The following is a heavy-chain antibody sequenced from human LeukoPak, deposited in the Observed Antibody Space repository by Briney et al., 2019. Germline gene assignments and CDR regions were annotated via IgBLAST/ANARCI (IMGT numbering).Heavy chain of an antibody. CDR3: ARDPAYYVPDY. V-gene: IGHV3-48*03. J-gene: IGHJ4*02. D-gene: IGHD3-10*02. CDR2: SSSDASYI. CDR1: GVIFSSYE. Sequence: GGSLRLSCAASGVIFSSYEMNWVRQAPGRGLEWVSYSSSDASYIYYADSVKGRFTISRDNAKNSLYLQMNSLRAEDTAVYYCARDPAYYVPDYWGQGTLVTVSS.